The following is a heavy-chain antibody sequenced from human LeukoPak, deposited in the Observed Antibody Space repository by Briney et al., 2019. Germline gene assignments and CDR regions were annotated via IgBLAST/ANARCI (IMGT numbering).Heavy chain of an antibody. J-gene: IGHJ4*02. CDR2: IIPIFGTA. Sequence: ASVKVSCKASGGTFSSYANSWVRQAPGQGLEWMGRIIPIFGTANYAQKFQGRVTITTDESTSTAYMELSSLRSEDTAVYYCARMRYDSSGYYKYYFDYWGQGTLVTVSS. D-gene: IGHD3-22*01. CDR1: GGTFSSYA. CDR3: ARMRYDSSGYYKYYFDY. V-gene: IGHV1-69*05.